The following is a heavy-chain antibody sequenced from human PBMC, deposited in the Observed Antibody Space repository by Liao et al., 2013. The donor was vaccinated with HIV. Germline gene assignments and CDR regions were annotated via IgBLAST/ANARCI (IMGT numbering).Heavy chain of an antibody. CDR1: GGSIRSYY. J-gene: IGHJ3*02. D-gene: IGHD6-19*01. CDR3: ARGGGWGSDEEDAFDI. V-gene: IGHV4-59*01. Sequence: QVQLLESGPGLVKPSETLSLTCTVSGGSIRSYYWSWIRQPPGKGLEWIGYIYYSGSTNYNPSLKSRVTISVDTSKNQFSLKLTSVTAADTAVYYCARGGGWGSDEEDAFDIWGPRDNGHRLF. CDR2: IYYSGST.